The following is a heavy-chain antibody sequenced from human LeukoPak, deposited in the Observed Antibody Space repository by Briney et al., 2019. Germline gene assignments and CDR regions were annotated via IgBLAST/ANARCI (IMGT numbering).Heavy chain of an antibody. CDR3: AKDHGLYYGSGSFLDC. CDR2: ISDSGNT. Sequence: GGSLRLSCAASGFTLSSYAMSWVRQAPGKGLEWVSAISDSGNTYHADSVKGRFTISRDSSKNTLYLQMNSLRAEDTAVYYCAKDHGLYYGSGSFLDCWGRGTLVTVSS. J-gene: IGHJ4*02. V-gene: IGHV3-23*01. CDR1: GFTLSSYA. D-gene: IGHD3-10*01.